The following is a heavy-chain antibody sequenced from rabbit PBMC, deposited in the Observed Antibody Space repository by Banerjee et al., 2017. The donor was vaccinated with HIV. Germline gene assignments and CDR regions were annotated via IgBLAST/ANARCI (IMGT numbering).Heavy chain of an antibody. D-gene: IGHD7-1*01. J-gene: IGHJ6*01. Sequence: QEQLVESGGGLVTLGGSLKLSCKASGIDFSSYGISWVRQAPGKGLEWIAYIYPDYGSTDYASWVNGRFTISLDNAQNTVFLQMTSLTAADTATYFCARDLAAVTGWNFGLWGPGTLVTVS. CDR2: IYPDYGST. CDR1: GIDFSSYG. V-gene: IGHV1S47*01. CDR3: ARDLAAVTGWNFGL.